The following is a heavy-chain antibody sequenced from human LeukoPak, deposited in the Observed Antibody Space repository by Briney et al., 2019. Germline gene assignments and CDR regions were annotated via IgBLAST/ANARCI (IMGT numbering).Heavy chain of an antibody. CDR3: ATDYYDSSGRFDY. CDR2: ISSSSSYI. V-gene: IGHV3-21*01. Sequence: GGSLRLSCAASGFTFSSYSMNWVRQAPGKGLEWVSSISSSSSYIYYADSVKGRFTISRDNAKNSLYLQMNSLRAEDTAVYYCATDYYDSSGRFDYWGQGTLVTVSS. J-gene: IGHJ4*02. CDR1: GFTFSSYS. D-gene: IGHD3-22*01.